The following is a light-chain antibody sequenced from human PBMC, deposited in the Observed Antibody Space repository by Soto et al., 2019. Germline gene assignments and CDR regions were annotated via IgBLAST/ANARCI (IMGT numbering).Light chain of an antibody. Sequence: QSVLTQPPSASGTPGQRVTISCSGSSSNIGTNTVNWYQQLSGTAPKLLIYNNNQRPSGVPDRFSDSKSGTSASLAISGLQSEDEADYYCAAWDDSLNGVVFGGGTKVTVL. CDR1: SSNIGTNT. J-gene: IGLJ2*01. CDR2: NNN. V-gene: IGLV1-44*01. CDR3: AAWDDSLNGVV.